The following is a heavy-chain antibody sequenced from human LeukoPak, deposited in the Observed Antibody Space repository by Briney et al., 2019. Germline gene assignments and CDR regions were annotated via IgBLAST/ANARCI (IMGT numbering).Heavy chain of an antibody. CDR3: ARGPSSRGYSGYGVNY. Sequence: SETLSLTCAVYGGSFSGYYWSWIRQPPGKVLEWIGEINHSGSTNYNPSLKSRVTISVDTSKNQFSLKLSSVTAADTAVYYCARGPSSRGYSGYGVNYWGQGTLVTVSS. V-gene: IGHV4-34*01. J-gene: IGHJ4*02. CDR1: GGSFSGYY. CDR2: INHSGST. D-gene: IGHD5-12*01.